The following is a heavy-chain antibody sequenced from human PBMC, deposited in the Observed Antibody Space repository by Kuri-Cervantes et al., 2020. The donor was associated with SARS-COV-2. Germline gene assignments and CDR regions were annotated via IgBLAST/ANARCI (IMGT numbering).Heavy chain of an antibody. V-gene: IGHV3-33*08. J-gene: IGHJ1*01. CDR3: ARDVRAYSAPVPPLIT. CDR2: IWYDGSKK. D-gene: IGHD1-26*01. Sequence: LSLTCVASGFTFSNYAIHWVRQVPGKGLEWVAVIWYDGSKKYYGDSVKGRFTISRDISENTAYLQMNSLTVEDTAVYYCARDVRAYSAPVPPLITGGQGTLVTVSS. CDR1: GFTFSNYA.